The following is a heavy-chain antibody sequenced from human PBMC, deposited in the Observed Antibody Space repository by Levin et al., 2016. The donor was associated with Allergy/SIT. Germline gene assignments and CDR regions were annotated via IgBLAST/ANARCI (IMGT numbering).Heavy chain of an antibody. CDR3: ARRPTDWSFFDY. D-gene: IGHD3-9*01. V-gene: IGHV4-31*02. Sequence: WIRQPPGKGLEWIGYIYYSGSTYYNLSLKSRVTVSVDTSKNQFSLKLSSVTAADTAVYYCARRPTDWSFFDYWGQGTLVTVSS. CDR2: IYYSGST. J-gene: IGHJ4*02.